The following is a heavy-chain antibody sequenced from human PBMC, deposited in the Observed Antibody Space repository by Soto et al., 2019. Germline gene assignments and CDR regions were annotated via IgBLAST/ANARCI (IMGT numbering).Heavy chain of an antibody. V-gene: IGHV3-23*01. CDR3: TKLADIVMLPAALGGNWFDP. CDR2: ISGSGANI. D-gene: IGHD2-15*01. Sequence: EVQLLESGGGLVQPGGSLRLSCAVSGFTFRDYAMSWVRQAPGKGLEWVAGISGSGANIYQADSVKGRFTISRDNSKDTLYLQMHNLRADDTAIYYSTKLADIVMLPAALGGNWFDPWGQGTLVTVSS. CDR1: GFTFRDYA. J-gene: IGHJ5*02.